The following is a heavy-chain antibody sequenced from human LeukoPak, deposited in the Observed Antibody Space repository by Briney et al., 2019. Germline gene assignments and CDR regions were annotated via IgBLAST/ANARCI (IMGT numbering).Heavy chain of an antibody. CDR3: TRDLHIVATDY. CDR1: GFTFSYYS. V-gene: IGHV3-74*01. Sequence: GGSLRLSCAASGFTFSYYSMNWVRQAPGKGLVWVSRIKGDGIITNYADSVKGRFTISRDNAKNTLYLQMNSLRVEDTAVYYCTRDLHIVATDYWGQGTLVTVSS. CDR2: IKGDGIIT. J-gene: IGHJ4*02. D-gene: IGHD5-12*01.